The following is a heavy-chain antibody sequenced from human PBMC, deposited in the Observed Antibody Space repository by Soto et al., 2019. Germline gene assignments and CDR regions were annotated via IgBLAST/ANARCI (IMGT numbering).Heavy chain of an antibody. Sequence: SVKVSCKASGGAFSSYAISWVRQAPGQGLEWMGGIIPIFGTANYAQKFQGRVTITADESTSTAYMELSSLRSEDTAVYYCARDGMHYDSSGYPHKGPRRYNWFDPWGQGTLVTVSS. CDR2: IIPIFGTA. CDR1: GGAFSSYA. V-gene: IGHV1-69*13. D-gene: IGHD3-22*01. J-gene: IGHJ5*02. CDR3: ARDGMHYDSSGYPHKGPRRYNWFDP.